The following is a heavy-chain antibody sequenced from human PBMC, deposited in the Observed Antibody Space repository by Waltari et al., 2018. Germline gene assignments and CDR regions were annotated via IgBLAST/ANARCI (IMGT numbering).Heavy chain of an antibody. D-gene: IGHD6-13*01. V-gene: IGHV4-38-2*01. CDR1: GYSISSGYY. Sequence: QVQLQESGPGLVKPSETLSLTCAVSGYSISSGYYWGWIRQPPGKGLEWMGSTYHSGSTDYNPALKSRVTIAVATSKNQCALKLSSVPAADTAVYYCDSSSYAFDIWGQGTRVTVSS. CDR2: TYHSGST. J-gene: IGHJ3*02. CDR3: DSSSYAFDI.